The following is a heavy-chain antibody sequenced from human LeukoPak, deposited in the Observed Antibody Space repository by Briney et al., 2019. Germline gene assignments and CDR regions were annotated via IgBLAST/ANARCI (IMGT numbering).Heavy chain of an antibody. Sequence: SETLSLTCTVSGGSINSSPYYWGWIRQPPGKGLEWIGSIYYSGSTHYNPSLKSRVTISVDTSKNQFSLKLSSVTAADTAVYYCARHLVSSLPTGLDYWGQGALVTVSS. CDR1: GGSINSSPYY. CDR3: ARHLVSSLPTGLDY. D-gene: IGHD3-9*01. J-gene: IGHJ4*02. CDR2: IYYSGST. V-gene: IGHV4-39*07.